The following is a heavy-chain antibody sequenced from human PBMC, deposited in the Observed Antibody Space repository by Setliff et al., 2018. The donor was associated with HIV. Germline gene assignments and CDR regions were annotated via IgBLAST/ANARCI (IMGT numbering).Heavy chain of an antibody. D-gene: IGHD3-3*01. CDR3: ARGPFLLRFLERLVYFDY. CDR1: GGSISSSGYY. CDR2: VYYSGST. Sequence: ASETLSLTCSVSGGSISSSGYYWSWIRQHPGKGLDWIGRVYYSGSTDYNPSLQSRATLSIDTSKNQFSLKLTSVIAADTAIYYCARGPFLLRFLERLVYFDYWGQGKLVTVSS. V-gene: IGHV4-31*02. J-gene: IGHJ4*02.